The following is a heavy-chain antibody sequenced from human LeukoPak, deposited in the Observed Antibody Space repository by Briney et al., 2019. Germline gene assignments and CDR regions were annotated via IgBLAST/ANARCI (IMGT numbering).Heavy chain of an antibody. CDR2: INPNSGGT. V-gene: IGHV1-2*02. Sequence: ASVTVSCKPSGYSFTDYYMHWVRQAPGQGLEWMGWINPNSGGTNSAQKFQGRVTITRDTSITTVYMEVNWLTSDDTAMYYCARADRLHGGPYLIGPWGQGTLVTVSS. J-gene: IGHJ5*02. D-gene: IGHD3-16*01. CDR3: ARADRLHGGPYLIGP. CDR1: GYSFTDYY.